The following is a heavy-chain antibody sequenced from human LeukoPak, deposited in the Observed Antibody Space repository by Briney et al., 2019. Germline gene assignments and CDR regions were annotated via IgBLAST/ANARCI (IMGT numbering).Heavy chain of an antibody. Sequence: GGSPRLSCAASGFTFSSYSMNWVSQAPGKGLEWVSSISSSSSYIYYADSVKGRFTISRDNAKNSLYLQMNSLRAEDTAVYYCARDYCSSTSCYLNYYYYMDVWGKGTTVTVSS. CDR2: ISSSSSYI. D-gene: IGHD2-2*01. CDR3: ARDYCSSTSCYLNYYYYMDV. CDR1: GFTFSSYS. J-gene: IGHJ6*03. V-gene: IGHV3-21*01.